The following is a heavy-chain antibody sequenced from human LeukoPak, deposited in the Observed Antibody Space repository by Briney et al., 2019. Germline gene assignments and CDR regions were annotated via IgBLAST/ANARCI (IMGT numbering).Heavy chain of an antibody. CDR1: GYTFTSYY. D-gene: IGHD6-19*01. Sequence: ASVKVSCKASGYTFTSYYMHWVRQAPGQGLEWMGIINPSGGSTSYAQKFQGRVTITRDTSASTAYMELSSLRSEDTAVYYCARVDSSGWYWFDPWGQGTLVTVSS. CDR2: INPSGGST. CDR3: ARVDSSGWYWFDP. J-gene: IGHJ5*02. V-gene: IGHV1-46*01.